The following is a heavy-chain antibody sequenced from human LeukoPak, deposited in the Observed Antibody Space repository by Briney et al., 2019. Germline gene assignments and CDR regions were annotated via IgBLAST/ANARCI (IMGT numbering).Heavy chain of an antibody. CDR2: INHSGNS. CDR1: GGSFSGHY. J-gene: IGHJ6*04. Sequence: SETLSLTCAVYGGSFSGHYWSWVRQPPGKGLEWIGEINHSGNSNYNPALKSRFTISVDTSKNQFSLGLNSVTAVDTAVYYCARCPPFTSGWRGMHVWGKGTKVTVSS. V-gene: IGHV4-34*01. CDR3: ARCPPFTSGWRGMHV. D-gene: IGHD6-19*01.